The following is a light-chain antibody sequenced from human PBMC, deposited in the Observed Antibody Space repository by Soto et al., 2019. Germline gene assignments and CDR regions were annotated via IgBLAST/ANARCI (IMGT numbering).Light chain of an antibody. CDR2: GAS. V-gene: IGKV3-15*01. Sequence: LAQTRAELCGAGGERGTRCCRASQSVSSNLAWYQQKPGQSPRLLIYGASTRATGIPARFSGSGSGTEFTLSIRSMQAEDFAVSCCQWHTSVWTFGQGTKVDIK. CDR1: QSVSSN. J-gene: IGKJ1*01. CDR3: QWHTSVWT.